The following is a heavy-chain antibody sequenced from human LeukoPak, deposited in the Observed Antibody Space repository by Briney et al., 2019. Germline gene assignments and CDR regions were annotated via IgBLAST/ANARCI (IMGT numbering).Heavy chain of an antibody. D-gene: IGHD1-26*01. CDR3: ARDLGADHM. Sequence: PSETLSLTCTVSGYSISSGYYWGWIRPPPGKGLEGIGSIYHSGSTYYNPSLKGRVTISVDTSKNQFSLKLSSVTAADTAVYYCARDLGADHMWGQGTLVTVSS. CDR1: GYSISSGYY. CDR2: IYHSGST. V-gene: IGHV4-38-2*02. J-gene: IGHJ4*02.